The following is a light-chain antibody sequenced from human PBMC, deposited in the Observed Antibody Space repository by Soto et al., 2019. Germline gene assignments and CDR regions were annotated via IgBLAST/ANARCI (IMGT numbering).Light chain of an antibody. CDR1: SSDVGGYNY. V-gene: IGLV2-14*01. CDR3: SSYTSTTTDV. Sequence: QSALTQPASVSGSPGQSITISCTGTSSDVGGYNYVSWYQHHPGKAPKLMIYEVSDRPSGISNRFSGSKSGNTASLTISGLQAEDEADYYCSSYTSTTTDVFGTGTKVTVL. J-gene: IGLJ1*01. CDR2: EVS.